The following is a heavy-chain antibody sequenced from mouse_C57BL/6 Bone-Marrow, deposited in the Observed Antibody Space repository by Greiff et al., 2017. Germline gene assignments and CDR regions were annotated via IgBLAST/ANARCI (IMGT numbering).Heavy chain of an antibody. CDR3: ARDDGYYGDAMDY. V-gene: IGHV7-1*01. Sequence: EVQLVESGGGLVQSGRSLRLSCATSGFTFSDFYMEWVRQAPGKGLEWIAASRNKANDYTTEYSASVKGRFIVSRDTSQSILYLQMNALRAEDTAIYYCARDDGYYGDAMDYWGQGTSVTVSS. D-gene: IGHD2-3*01. CDR1: GFTFSDFY. CDR2: SRNKANDYTT. J-gene: IGHJ4*01.